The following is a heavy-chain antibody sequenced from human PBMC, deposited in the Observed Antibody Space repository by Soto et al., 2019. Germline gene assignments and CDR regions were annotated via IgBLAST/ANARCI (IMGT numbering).Heavy chain of an antibody. V-gene: IGHV3-9*01. D-gene: IGHD2-2*01. CDR3: ARELSSPSWYYYYGMDV. J-gene: IGHJ6*02. CDR2: ISWNSGSI. Sequence: PGGSLRLSCAASGFTFDDYAMHWVRQAPGKGLEWVSGISWNSGSIGYADSVKGRFTISRDNSKNTLYLQTNSLRAEDTAVYYCARELSSPSWYYYYGMDVWGQGTTVTVSS. CDR1: GFTFDDYA.